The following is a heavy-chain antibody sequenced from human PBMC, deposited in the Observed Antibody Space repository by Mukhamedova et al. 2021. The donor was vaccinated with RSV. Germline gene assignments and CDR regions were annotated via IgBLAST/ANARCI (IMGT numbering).Heavy chain of an antibody. CDR2: IRNKRYGGTT. V-gene: IGHV3-49*02. J-gene: IGHJ6*03. CDR3: TRVCTTTSCLTSPNIYYYYMDV. Sequence: APGRGLEWVAFIRNKRYGGTTESAASVGGRFTVSRDDSKSVAYLEMNSLRTDDTAVYYCTRVCTTTSCLTSPNIYYYYMDVWGKGT. D-gene: IGHD2-2*01.